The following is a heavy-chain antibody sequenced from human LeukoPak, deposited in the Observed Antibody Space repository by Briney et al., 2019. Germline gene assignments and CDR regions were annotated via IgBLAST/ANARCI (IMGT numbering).Heavy chain of an antibody. CDR3: ARGLTPYYPDSFDV. Sequence: GGSLRLSCAASGFTVRSNYMSWVRQAPGKGREWVSIIYPGGATYYADSVKGRFTISRDNSKNTLFLQMNSLRADDTALYYCARGLTPYYPDSFDVWGQGTMVTVSS. V-gene: IGHV3-66*01. D-gene: IGHD3-10*01. J-gene: IGHJ3*01. CDR1: GFTVRSNY. CDR2: IYPGGAT.